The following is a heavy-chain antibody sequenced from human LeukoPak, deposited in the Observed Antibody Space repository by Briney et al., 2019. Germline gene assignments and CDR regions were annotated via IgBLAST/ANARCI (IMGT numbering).Heavy chain of an antibody. Sequence: GESLKISCKGSGYSFTSYCISWVRQMPGKGLEWMGRIDPSDSYTNYSPSFQGHVTISADKSISTAYLQWSSLKASDTAMYYCAWSTTTVTTSPFDGMDVWGQGTTVTVSS. CDR2: IDPSDSYT. V-gene: IGHV5-10-1*01. J-gene: IGHJ6*02. CDR3: AWSTTTVTTSPFDGMDV. CDR1: GYSFTSYC. D-gene: IGHD4-17*01.